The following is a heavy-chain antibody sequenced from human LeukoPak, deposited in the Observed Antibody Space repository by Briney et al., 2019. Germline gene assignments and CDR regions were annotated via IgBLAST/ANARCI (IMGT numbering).Heavy chain of an antibody. CDR2: TYYRSKWYN. CDR3: AREMTTVTTGYYCMDV. Sequence: SQTLSLTCAICGDSVSSNSAAWNGIRQSPSRGLEGLGRTYYRSKWYNDYAVSVKSRITINPDTSKNQFSLQLNSVTPEDTAVYYCAREMTTVTTGYYCMDVWGKGTTVTVSS. D-gene: IGHD4-17*01. V-gene: IGHV6-1*01. CDR1: GDSVSSNSAA. J-gene: IGHJ6*03.